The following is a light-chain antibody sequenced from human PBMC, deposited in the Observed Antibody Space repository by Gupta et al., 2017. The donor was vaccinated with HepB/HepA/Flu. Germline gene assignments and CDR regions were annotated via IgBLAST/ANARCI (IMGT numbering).Light chain of an antibody. J-gene: IGKJ1*01. V-gene: IGKV2-28*01. Sequence: DIVMTQSPLSLPATPGEPASISCRSSQSLQSNGYNYLDWYLQKPGQSPQLLIYWGSTRASGVPDRFSGSGSGTDFTLKISRGDADDVGVYYCMQTLQTPWTFGQWTKVEIK. CDR2: WGS. CDR1: QSLQSNGYNY. CDR3: MQTLQTPWT.